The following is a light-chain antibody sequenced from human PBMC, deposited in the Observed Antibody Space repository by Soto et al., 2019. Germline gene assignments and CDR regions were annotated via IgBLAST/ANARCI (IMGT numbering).Light chain of an antibody. Sequence: QSVLTQPPSASGTPGQGVIISCSGTSSNIGSNYVYWYRLLPGTAPKLVMFSNVMRPPGGPDRFSGAKSGTSASLAISGLRPEDEADYFCAAWDASLSGWVFGGGTKLTVL. CDR2: SNV. CDR3: AAWDASLSGWV. J-gene: IGLJ3*02. CDR1: SSNIGSNY. V-gene: IGLV1-47*02.